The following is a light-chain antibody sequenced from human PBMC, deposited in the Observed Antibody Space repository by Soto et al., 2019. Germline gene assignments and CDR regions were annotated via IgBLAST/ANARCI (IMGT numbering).Light chain of an antibody. J-gene: IGLJ1*01. Sequence: SALTQPASVSGSPGQTITISCTGTSSDVGDYNYVSWYQQHPGKAPKLMIYEVGNRPSGVSSRFSGSKSGNTASLTISGLQAEDEADYYCKSFTSSSTFVFGTGTKLTVL. CDR3: KSFTSSSTFV. V-gene: IGLV2-14*01. CDR2: EVG. CDR1: SSDVGDYNY.